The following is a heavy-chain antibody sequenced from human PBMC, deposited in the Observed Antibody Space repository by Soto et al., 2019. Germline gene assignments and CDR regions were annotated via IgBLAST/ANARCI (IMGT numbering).Heavy chain of an antibody. CDR3: ASENTSYGIDL. CDR2: MNPNSGNT. CDR1: GYTFTSYD. J-gene: IGHJ6*02. V-gene: IGHV1-8*01. Sequence: QVQLVQSGAEVKKPGASVKVSCNASGYTFTSYDINWVRQATGQGLEWMGGMNPNSGNTGYAQKFQGRDPMTRNTSISTAYMELSSLRSEDTAVYYCASENTSYGIDLWGQGTTVTVSS.